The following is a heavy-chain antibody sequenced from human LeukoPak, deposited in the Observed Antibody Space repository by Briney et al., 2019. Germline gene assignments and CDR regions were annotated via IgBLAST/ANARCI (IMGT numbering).Heavy chain of an antibody. V-gene: IGHV3-30-3*01. CDR2: ISYDGSNK. Sequence: PGGSLRLSCAASGFTFSSYAMSWVRQAPGKGLEWVAVISYDGSNKYYADSVKGRFTISRDNSKNTLYLQMNSLRAEDTAVYYCARDGDIVVVGAFDIWGQGTMVTVSS. D-gene: IGHD2-15*01. J-gene: IGHJ3*02. CDR3: ARDGDIVVVGAFDI. CDR1: GFTFSSYA.